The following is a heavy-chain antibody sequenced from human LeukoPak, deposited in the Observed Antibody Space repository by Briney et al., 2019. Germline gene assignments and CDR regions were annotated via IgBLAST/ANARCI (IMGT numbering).Heavy chain of an antibody. Sequence: PGGTLRLSCAASGFTFSSYGMHWVRQAPGKGLEWVAVIWYDGSNKYYADSVKGRFTISRDNSKNTLYLQMNSLRAEDTAVYYCARDVSGGGIAAAGIGLATGSYFDYWGQGTLVTVSS. D-gene: IGHD6-13*01. CDR2: IWYDGSNK. CDR3: ARDVSGGGIAAAGIGLATGSYFDY. CDR1: GFTFSSYG. J-gene: IGHJ4*02. V-gene: IGHV3-33*01.